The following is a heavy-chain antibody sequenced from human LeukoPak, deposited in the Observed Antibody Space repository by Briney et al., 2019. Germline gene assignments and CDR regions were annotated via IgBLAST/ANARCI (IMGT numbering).Heavy chain of an antibody. CDR2: IYHSGTT. CDR1: GGSISTYY. CDR3: ARDSPFDSS. Sequence: PSETLSLTCTVSGGSISTYYWSWIRQPPGKGLEWIGYIYHSGTTNYNPSLKSRVTISVDTSKNQFSLNLSSVTAADTAVYYCARDSPFDSSWGRGTLVTVSS. D-gene: IGHD3-9*01. J-gene: IGHJ5*02. V-gene: IGHV4-59*01.